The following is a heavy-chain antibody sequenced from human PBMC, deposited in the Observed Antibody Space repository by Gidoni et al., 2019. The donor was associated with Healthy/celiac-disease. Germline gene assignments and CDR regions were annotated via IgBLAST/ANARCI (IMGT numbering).Heavy chain of an antibody. CDR3: AKVGVQLSGRAPDAFDI. Sequence: QVQLVESGGGVVQPGRSLRLSCAASGFTFRRAGMHWVRQAPGKGLEWVAVISYDGSNKYYADSVKGRFTISRDNSKNTLYLQMNSLRAEDTAVYYCAKVGVQLSGRAPDAFDIWGQGTMVTVSS. CDR2: ISYDGSNK. J-gene: IGHJ3*02. D-gene: IGHD5-18*01. V-gene: IGHV3-30*18. CDR1: GFTFRRAG.